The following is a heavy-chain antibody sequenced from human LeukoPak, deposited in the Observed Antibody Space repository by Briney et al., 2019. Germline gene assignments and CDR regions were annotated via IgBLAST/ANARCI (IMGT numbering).Heavy chain of an antibody. CDR1: GYIFSSYW. D-gene: IGHD3-10*01. CDR3: ARRMVRGVITSPFDY. V-gene: IGHV5-51*01. CDR2: IYPGDSDT. Sequence: GESLKISCKGSGYIFSSYWIGWVRQMPGKGLEWMGIIYPGDSDTRYSPSFQGQVTISADKSISTAYLQWSSLKASDTAMYYCARRMVRGVITSPFDYWGQGTLVTVSS. J-gene: IGHJ4*02.